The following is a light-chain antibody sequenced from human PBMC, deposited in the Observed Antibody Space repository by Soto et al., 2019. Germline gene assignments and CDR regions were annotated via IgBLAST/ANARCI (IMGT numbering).Light chain of an antibody. V-gene: IGKV3-15*01. CDR3: QQYFKWPPLT. J-gene: IGKJ4*01. Sequence: EIVMTQSPATLSVSPGERVTLSCRASQSVNANLSWYQQKPGQAPRLLIYGASSRATGVPVRFSGSGSATEFTPTITSRQSEDVAVYYCQQYFKWPPLTFGGGTKVEIK. CDR1: QSVNAN. CDR2: GAS.